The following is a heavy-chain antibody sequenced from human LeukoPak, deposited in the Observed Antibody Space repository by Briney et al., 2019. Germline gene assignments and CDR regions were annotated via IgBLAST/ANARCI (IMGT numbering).Heavy chain of an antibody. CDR2: MNPNSGNT. J-gene: IGHJ6*03. CDR1: GYTFTSYD. D-gene: IGHD5-12*01. V-gene: IGHV1-8*01. Sequence: ASVKVSCKASGYTFTSYDINWVRQATGQGLEWMGWMNPNSGNTGYAQKFQGRVTITRNTSISTAYMELSSLRSEDTAVYYCAREGIVATIEYYYYYMDVWGKGTTVTVSS. CDR3: AREGIVATIEYYYYYMDV.